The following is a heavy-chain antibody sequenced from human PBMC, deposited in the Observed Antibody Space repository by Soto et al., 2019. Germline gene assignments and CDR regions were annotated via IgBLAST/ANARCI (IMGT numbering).Heavy chain of an antibody. CDR2: IYHSGST. V-gene: IGHV4-4*02. Sequence: PSETLSLTCAVSSGSISSSNWWSWVRQPPGKGLEWIGEIYHSGSTNYNPSLKSRVTISVDKSKNQFSLKLSSVTAADTAVYYCARGVLNKHWDGTFDIWGQGTMVTVSS. J-gene: IGHJ3*02. CDR3: ARGVLNKHWDGTFDI. CDR1: SGSISSSNW. D-gene: IGHD7-27*01.